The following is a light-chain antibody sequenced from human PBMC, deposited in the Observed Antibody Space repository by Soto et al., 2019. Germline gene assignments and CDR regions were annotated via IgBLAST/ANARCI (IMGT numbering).Light chain of an antibody. J-gene: IGLJ2*01. CDR2: ENN. Sequence: FMLTQPHSLSESPGKTVTISCTSSSGSIASNDVQWYQQRPGSAPTTVIYENNQRPSGVPDRFSGSTDGSSNSASLTISGLQTEDEADYYCQSYDSSTVVFGGGTQLTV. CDR1: SGSIASND. V-gene: IGLV6-57*04. CDR3: QSYDSSTVV.